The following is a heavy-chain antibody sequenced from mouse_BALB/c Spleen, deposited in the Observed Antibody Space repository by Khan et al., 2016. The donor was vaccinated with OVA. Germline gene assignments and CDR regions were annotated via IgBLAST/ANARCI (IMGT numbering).Heavy chain of an antibody. D-gene: IGHD3-1*01. J-gene: IGHJ2*01. CDR1: GYTFSNYG. CDR3: ASGGAARAKWDYFDY. CDR2: IYSGGGYT. V-gene: IGHV1-63*02. Sequence: QVQLQQPGADLVRPGTSLKISCKAAGYTFSNYGIGWVRQTPGNGLEWIGDIYSGGGYTNYTDKLEVKSTLSVDKSTSTANLQLSGMTSEDVDMYYCASGGAARAKWDYFDYWGQGTTLPVSS.